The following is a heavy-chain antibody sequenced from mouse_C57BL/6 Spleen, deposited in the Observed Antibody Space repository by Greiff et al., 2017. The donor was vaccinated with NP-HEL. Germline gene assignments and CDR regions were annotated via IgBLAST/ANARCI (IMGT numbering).Heavy chain of an antibody. V-gene: IGHV5-17*01. CDR2: ISSGSSTI. Sequence: EVQGVESGGGLVKPGGSLKLSCAASGFTFSDYGMHWVRQAPEKGLEWVAYISSGSSTIYYADTVKGQNTISRDNAKNTLFLQMTSLRSEDTAMYYCARPIYGSSSYAMDYWGQRTSVTVSS. J-gene: IGHJ4*01. CDR1: GFTFSDYG. D-gene: IGHD1-1*01. CDR3: ARPIYGSSSYAMDY.